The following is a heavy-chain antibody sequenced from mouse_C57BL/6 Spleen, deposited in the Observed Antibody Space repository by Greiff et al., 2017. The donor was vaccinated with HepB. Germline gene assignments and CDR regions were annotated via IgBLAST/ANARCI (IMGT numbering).Heavy chain of an antibody. Sequence: EVKLEESGGGLVKPGGSLKLSCAASGFTFSSYTMSWVRQTPEKRLEWVATISGGGGNTYYPDSVKGRFTISRDNAKNTLYLQMSSLRSEDTALYYCARHSNYGGAMDYWGQGTSVTVSS. V-gene: IGHV5-9*01. CDR1: GFTFSSYT. CDR2: ISGGGGNT. CDR3: ARHSNYGGAMDY. J-gene: IGHJ4*01. D-gene: IGHD2-5*01.